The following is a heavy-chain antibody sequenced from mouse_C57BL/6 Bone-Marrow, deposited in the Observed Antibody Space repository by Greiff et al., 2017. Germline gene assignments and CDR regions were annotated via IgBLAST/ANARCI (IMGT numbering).Heavy chain of an antibody. CDR3: ARSRAYYSNYLFAY. V-gene: IGHV1-66*01. CDR2: IYPGSGNT. Sequence: VQLQQSGPELVKPGASVKISCKASGYSFTSYYIHWVKQRPGQGLEWIGWIYPGSGNTKYNEKFKGKATLTADTSSSTAYMQLSSLTSEDSAVYYCARSRAYYSNYLFAYWGQGTLVTVSA. CDR1: GYSFTSYY. D-gene: IGHD2-5*01. J-gene: IGHJ3*01.